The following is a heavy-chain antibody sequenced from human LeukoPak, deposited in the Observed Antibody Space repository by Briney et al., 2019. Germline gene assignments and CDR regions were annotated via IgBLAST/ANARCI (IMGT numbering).Heavy chain of an antibody. CDR3: ARDKDDPWGIVVVTPDY. Sequence: GGSLRLSCAASGFTFSNYNMNWVRQAPGKGLAWISSISSGGTYIYYADSVKGRFTISRDNAKTSLYLQMNSLRAEDTAVYYCARDKDDPWGIVVVTPDYWGQGTLVTVSS. V-gene: IGHV3-21*01. J-gene: IGHJ4*02. CDR2: ISSGGTYI. D-gene: IGHD3-22*01. CDR1: GFTFSNYN.